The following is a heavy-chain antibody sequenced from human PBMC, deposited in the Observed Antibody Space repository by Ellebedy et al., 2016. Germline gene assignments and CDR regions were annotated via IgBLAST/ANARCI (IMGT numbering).Heavy chain of an antibody. V-gene: IGHV3-23*01. CDR3: ARFANCGGHCPLDH. Sequence: GESLKISCAASGFTFSTYAMTWVRQAPGKGLEWVSSISCCDGRTYYADSVKGRFSIFRDNSKNTLSLQKSNLTPEDTAVYYCARFANCGGHCPLDHWGQGTLVTVSS. J-gene: IGHJ5*02. CDR1: GFTFSTYA. CDR2: ISCCDGRT. D-gene: IGHD2-21*02.